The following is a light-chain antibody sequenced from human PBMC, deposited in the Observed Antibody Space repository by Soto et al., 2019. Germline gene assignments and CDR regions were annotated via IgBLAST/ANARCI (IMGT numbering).Light chain of an antibody. V-gene: IGKV1-5*01. Sequence: DIQMTQSTSTLSASVGDRVTITCRASQSITTFLAWYQQKPGKAPQIPIYDASKLEPGVPSRLSGGGSGTEFTLTISSLQPDDFATYYCQQYSTYPLTFGGGTKVDIK. J-gene: IGKJ4*01. CDR2: DAS. CDR3: QQYSTYPLT. CDR1: QSITTF.